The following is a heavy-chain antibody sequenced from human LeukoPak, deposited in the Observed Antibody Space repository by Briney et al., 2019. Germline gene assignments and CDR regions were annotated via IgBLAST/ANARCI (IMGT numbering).Heavy chain of an antibody. J-gene: IGHJ6*03. V-gene: IGHV4-59*01. CDR1: GGSISGYH. CDR2: IYYSGSS. Sequence: SEALSLTCNVSGGSISGYHWSWIRQPPGKGLEWLGYIYYSGSSNYNPSLKSRVTMSADTSKNQFSLKLSSVTAADTAVYYCARVPRSYYYYYYMDVWGKGTTVTVSS. CDR3: ARVPRSYYYYYYMDV.